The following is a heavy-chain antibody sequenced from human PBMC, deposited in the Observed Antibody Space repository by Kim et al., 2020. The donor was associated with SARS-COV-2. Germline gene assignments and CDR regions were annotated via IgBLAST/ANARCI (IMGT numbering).Heavy chain of an antibody. D-gene: IGHD6-6*01. Sequence: NYNPSLKSRVTITVDTSKNQFTLKLSSVTAADTAVYYCARGGLARKPIDYWGQGTLVTVSS. V-gene: IGHV4-34*01. CDR3: ARGGLARKPIDY. J-gene: IGHJ4*02.